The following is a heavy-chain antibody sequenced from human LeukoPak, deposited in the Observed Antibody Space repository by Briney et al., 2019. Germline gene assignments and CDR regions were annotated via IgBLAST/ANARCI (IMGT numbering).Heavy chain of an antibody. D-gene: IGHD4-11*01. Sequence: PGGSLRLSCAASGFTFSSYAMSWVRQAPGKGLEWVSAISGSGGSTYYADSVKGRVTISRDNSKNTLYLQMNSLRAEDTAVYYCAKHLGTTVISYYYYYMDVWGKGTTVTVSS. CDR2: ISGSGGST. J-gene: IGHJ6*03. V-gene: IGHV3-23*01. CDR3: AKHLGTTVISYYYYYMDV. CDR1: GFTFSSYA.